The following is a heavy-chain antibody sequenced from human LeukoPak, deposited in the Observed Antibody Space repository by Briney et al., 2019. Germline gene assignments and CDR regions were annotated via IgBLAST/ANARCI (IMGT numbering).Heavy chain of an antibody. J-gene: IGHJ5*02. Sequence: PGGSLRLSCAASGFTFSSYWMSWVRQAPGKGLEWVANIKQDGSEKYYVDSVKGRFTISRDNAKNSLYLQMNSLRAEDTAVYYCARVSSSWLYIWFDPWGQGTLVTVSS. CDR1: GFTFSSYW. D-gene: IGHD6-13*01. V-gene: IGHV3-7*01. CDR3: ARVSSSWLYIWFDP. CDR2: IKQDGSEK.